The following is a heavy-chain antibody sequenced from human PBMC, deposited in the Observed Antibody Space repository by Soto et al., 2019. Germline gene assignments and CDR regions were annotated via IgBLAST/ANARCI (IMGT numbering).Heavy chain of an antibody. Sequence: QVQVEQSGAEVKKPGSSLKVSCKTSGGPFSSQAFNWVRQARGHGLEWMGGIIPLLGSTTYAQKFQDRVTFTADESTITVSMELRSLRPEDTATYFCAMSDGPYFYYVLDVWGRGTTVTVSS. D-gene: IGHD3-16*01. V-gene: IGHV1-69*01. J-gene: IGHJ6*02. CDR1: GGPFSSQA. CDR2: IIPLLGST. CDR3: AMSDGPYFYYVLDV.